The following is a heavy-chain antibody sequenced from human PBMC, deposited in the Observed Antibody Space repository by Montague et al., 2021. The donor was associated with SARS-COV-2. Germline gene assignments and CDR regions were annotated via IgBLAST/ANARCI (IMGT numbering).Heavy chain of an antibody. CDR2: ICYSGLT. Sequence: SETLSLTCTVSGGSIISHHSSWGWVRLPPGNGLAWIGSICYSGLTHYTPSLKSRLTISLDTSKTHVSLKLRSVTAADTAVYYCAGTVDYYAHFDSLGQGTLVTDSS. CDR1: GGSIISHHSS. D-gene: IGHD3-22*01. J-gene: IGHJ4*02. CDR3: AGTVDYYAHFDS. V-gene: IGHV4-39*07.